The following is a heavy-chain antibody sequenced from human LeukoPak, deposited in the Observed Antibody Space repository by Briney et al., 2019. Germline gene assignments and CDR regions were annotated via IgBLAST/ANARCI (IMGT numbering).Heavy chain of an antibody. CDR3: AKDLRYDYVWGT. CDR2: ISGSGGST. J-gene: IGHJ5*02. V-gene: IGHV3-23*01. CDR1: GFTFDDYA. Sequence: GGSLRLSCAASGFTFDDYAMHWVRQAPGKGLEWVSAISGSGGSTYYADSVKGRFTISRDNSKNTLYLQMNSPRAEDTAVYYCAKDLRYDYVWGTWGQGTLVTVSS. D-gene: IGHD3-16*01.